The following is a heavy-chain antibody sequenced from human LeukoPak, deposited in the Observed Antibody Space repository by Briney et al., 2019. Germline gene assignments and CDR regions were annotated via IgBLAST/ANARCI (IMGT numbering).Heavy chain of an antibody. CDR3: ARDSGNFHYDMDV. J-gene: IGHJ6*02. D-gene: IGHD3-10*01. CDR2: KFSHDGST. Sequence: ASVKVSCKTSGYSFNSHHVHWVRRAPGQGLEWMGVKFSHDGSTSTAQKFQGRVTLTRDTSTSTVGMELSSLRSEDTAVYYCARDSGNFHYDMDVWGQGTTVIVSS. V-gene: IGHV1-46*02. CDR1: GYSFNSHH.